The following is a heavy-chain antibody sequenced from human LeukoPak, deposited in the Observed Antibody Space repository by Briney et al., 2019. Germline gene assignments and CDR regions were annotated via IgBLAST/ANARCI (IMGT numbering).Heavy chain of an antibody. CDR3: AKSGYNRFDY. J-gene: IGHJ4*02. CDR2: ISSSGRTM. D-gene: IGHD5-24*01. V-gene: IGHV3-48*03. CDR1: GFIFSSYE. Sequence: GGSLRLSCAASGFIFSSYEMSWVRQAPGKGLEWVSYISSSGRTMYYADSVKGRFTVSRDNAKNSLYLQMNSLRAEDTAVYYCAKSGYNRFDYWGQGTLVTVSS.